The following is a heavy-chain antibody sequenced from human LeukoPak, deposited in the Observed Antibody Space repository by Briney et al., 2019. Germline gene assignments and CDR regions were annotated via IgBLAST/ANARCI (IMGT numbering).Heavy chain of an antibody. CDR2: IKTDGSTT. D-gene: IGHD4-17*01. J-gene: IGHJ4*02. CDR3: ARASTTVPNLLDY. Sequence: GGSLRLSCAASGFTFSTYWMHWVRQVPGKGLVWVSRIKTDGSTTIYADSVKGRFTISRDNSKNTVYLQMNSLRAEDTAVYYCARASTTVPNLLDYWGQGTLVTVSS. V-gene: IGHV3-74*01. CDR1: GFTFSTYW.